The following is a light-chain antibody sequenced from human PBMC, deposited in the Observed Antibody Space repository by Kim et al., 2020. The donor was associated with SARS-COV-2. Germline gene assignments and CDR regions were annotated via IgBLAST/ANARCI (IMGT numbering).Light chain of an antibody. CDR2: SAS. V-gene: IGKV1-5*01. J-gene: IGKJ1*01. CDR3: KRYRLT. CDR1: QSISRW. Sequence: DIQMTQSPSTVSASVGDRVTITCRASQSISRWLAWYQQKPGKAPKLLIYSASSLESGVPSRFSGSGSGTEFTLTISSLQPDDFATYHAKRYRLTFGEGTKVDIK.